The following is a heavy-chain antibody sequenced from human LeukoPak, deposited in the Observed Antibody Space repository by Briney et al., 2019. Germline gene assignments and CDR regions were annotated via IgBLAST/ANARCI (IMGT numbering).Heavy chain of an antibody. CDR3: ARHFAYSSSSYFDY. Sequence: SETLSLTCSVSGGSVSNYYWSWIRQPPGKGLEWIGYVYYTGSTNYNPSLKSRVAMFEDKSKNQFSLRLYSVTVADTAVYYCARHFAYSSSSYFDYWGQGSLVTVSS. J-gene: IGHJ4*02. D-gene: IGHD6-6*01. CDR2: VYYTGST. CDR1: GGSVSNYY. V-gene: IGHV4-59*08.